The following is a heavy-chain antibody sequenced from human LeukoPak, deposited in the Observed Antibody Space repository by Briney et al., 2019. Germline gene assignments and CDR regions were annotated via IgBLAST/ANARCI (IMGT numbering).Heavy chain of an antibody. D-gene: IGHD5-18*01. CDR3: ARGRGYSYYYYMDV. CDR1: GGSFSAFF. V-gene: IGHV4-34*01. CDR2: VGHSGSA. J-gene: IGHJ6*03. Sequence: SETLSLTCAVSGGSFSAFFWRWIRQPPGKGLEWIGDVGHSGSADYNPSLKSRVTISVDTSKNQFSLKLSSVTAADTAVYYCARGRGYSYYYYMDVWGKGTTVTISS.